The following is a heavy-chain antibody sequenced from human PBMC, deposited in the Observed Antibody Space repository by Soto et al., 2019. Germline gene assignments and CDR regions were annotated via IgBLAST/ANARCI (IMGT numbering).Heavy chain of an antibody. D-gene: IGHD6-25*01. J-gene: IGHJ5*02. V-gene: IGHV1-69*13. CDR2: LIPVFGTP. CDR1: GGTFNTYS. CDR3: VGDSAARTWFGP. Sequence: SVKVSCKVSGGTFNTYSVSWVRQAPGQGLEWMGGLIPVFGTPHYAQQFQGRLTITAAESTSTVFMELKNLRSDDTAEYYYVGDSAARTWFGPWGQGTLVTVSS.